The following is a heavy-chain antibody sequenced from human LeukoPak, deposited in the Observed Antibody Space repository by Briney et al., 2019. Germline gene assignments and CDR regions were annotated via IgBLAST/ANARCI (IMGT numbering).Heavy chain of an antibody. CDR3: VRGPHIAATSY. CDR1: GFSFNNYR. Sequence: GGSLRLSCVASGFSFNNYRMTWVRQAPGKGLEWVANIKQDGSEKQYVDSVKGRFAISRDNAKKSLYLQINILRAEDTAVYYCVRGPHIAATSYWGQGTLVTVSS. CDR2: IKQDGSEK. V-gene: IGHV3-7*03. D-gene: IGHD6-25*01. J-gene: IGHJ4*02.